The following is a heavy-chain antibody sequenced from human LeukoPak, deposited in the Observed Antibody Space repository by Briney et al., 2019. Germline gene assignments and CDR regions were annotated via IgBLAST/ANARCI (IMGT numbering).Heavy chain of an antibody. V-gene: IGHV1-2*02. D-gene: IGHD6-25*01. CDR3: ARALPHVRSGYYYYYMDA. CDR2: INPNSGGT. J-gene: IGHJ6*03. CDR1: GYTFIDYY. Sequence: GASVKVSCKASGYTFIDYYIHWVRQAPGQGLEWMGWINPNSGGTNSAQKFQGRVTMTRDTSISTVYMELNSLRSDDTAVYHCARALPHVRSGYYYYYMDAWGKGTTVTISS.